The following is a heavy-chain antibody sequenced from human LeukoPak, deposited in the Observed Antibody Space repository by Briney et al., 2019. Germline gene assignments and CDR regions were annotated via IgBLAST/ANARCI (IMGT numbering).Heavy chain of an antibody. CDR3: ARDGHDSSGYYYAHFDY. CDR2: IKQDGSEK. V-gene: IGHV3-7*01. D-gene: IGHD3-22*01. Sequence: GGSLRLSCAASGFTFSSYWMSRVRQAPGKGLEWVANIKQDGSEKYYVDSVKGRFTISRDNAKNSLYLQMNSLRAEDTAVYYCARDGHDSSGYYYAHFDYWGQGTLVTVSS. CDR1: GFTFSSYW. J-gene: IGHJ4*02.